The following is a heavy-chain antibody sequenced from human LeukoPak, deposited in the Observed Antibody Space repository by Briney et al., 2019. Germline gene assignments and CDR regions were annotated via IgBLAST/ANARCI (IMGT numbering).Heavy chain of an antibody. CDR3: VKRVCSTTSCSAPFAY. CDR1: GFTFSSYW. D-gene: IGHD2-2*01. CDR2: ISSNGDST. V-gene: IGHV3-64D*06. J-gene: IGHJ4*02. Sequence: GSLRLSCAASGFTFSSYWMSWVRQAPGEGLEYVSAISSNGDSTYYADSVKGRFTISRDNSKNTLYLQMSSLRAENTAVYYCVKRVCSTTSCSAPFAYWGQGTLVTVSS.